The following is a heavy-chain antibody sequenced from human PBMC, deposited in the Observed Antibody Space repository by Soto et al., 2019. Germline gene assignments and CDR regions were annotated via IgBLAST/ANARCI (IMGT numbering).Heavy chain of an antibody. Sequence: QLQLQESGSGLVKPSQTLSLTCAVSGGSISSGGYSWNWIRQPPGKGLEWIGNIYYSGITHYNPSLNSRVTIAVDRAPNQFSLKLNSVTAADTAVYYCARDSYSSSGGGVNDTFDIWGQGTMVTVSS. D-gene: IGHD6-19*01. CDR1: GGSISSGGYS. J-gene: IGHJ3*02. CDR3: ARDSYSSSGGGVNDTFDI. CDR2: IYYSGIT. V-gene: IGHV4-30-2*01.